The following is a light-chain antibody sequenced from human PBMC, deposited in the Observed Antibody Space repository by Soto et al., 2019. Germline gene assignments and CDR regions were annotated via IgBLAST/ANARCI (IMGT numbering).Light chain of an antibody. V-gene: IGKV3-20*01. Sequence: EIVLTQTPGTLSLSPGERATLSCRASQSVSSNLAWYQQKPGQAPRLLIYGASSRATGIPDRFSGSGSGMDFTLTISSLAPEDFAVYYCQQSGDSQWTFGQGTKVDI. CDR2: GAS. CDR3: QQSGDSQWT. CDR1: QSVSSN. J-gene: IGKJ1*01.